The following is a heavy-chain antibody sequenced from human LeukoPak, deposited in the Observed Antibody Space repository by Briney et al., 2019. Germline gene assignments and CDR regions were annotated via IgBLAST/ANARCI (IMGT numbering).Heavy chain of an antibody. V-gene: IGHV4-30-2*01. CDR2: IYHSGST. J-gene: IGHJ4*02. D-gene: IGHD5-24*01. CDR1: GGSISSGGYS. Sequence: SETLSLTCAVSGGSISSGGYSWSWIRQPPGKGLEWIGYIYHSGSTYYNPSLKSRVTISVDRSKNQFSLKLSSVTAADTAVYYCARGGRDGYNYFDYWGQGTLVTVSS. CDR3: ARGGRDGYNYFDY.